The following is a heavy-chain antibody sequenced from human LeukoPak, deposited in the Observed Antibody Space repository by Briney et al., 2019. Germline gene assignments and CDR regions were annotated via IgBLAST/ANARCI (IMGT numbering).Heavy chain of an antibody. Sequence: ASVKVSCKASGYTFTGYYMHWVRQAPGQGLEWMGWINPNSGGTNYAQKFQGRVTMTRDASISTAYIELSRLRSDDTAVYYCARSGLGVVVPAASPYYGMDVWGQGTTVTVSS. CDR2: INPNSGGT. D-gene: IGHD2-2*01. J-gene: IGHJ6*02. CDR3: ARSGLGVVVPAASPYYGMDV. CDR1: GYTFTGYY. V-gene: IGHV1-2*02.